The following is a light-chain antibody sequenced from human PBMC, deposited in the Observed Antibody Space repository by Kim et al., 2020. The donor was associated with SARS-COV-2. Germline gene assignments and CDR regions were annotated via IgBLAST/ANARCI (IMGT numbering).Light chain of an antibody. CDR2: DAS. CDR1: ESVTTN. CDR3: QQSNNWPYT. V-gene: IGKV3-15*01. J-gene: IGKJ2*01. Sequence: VMTQSPATLSVSPGERVTLSCRASESVTTNLAWHQQTPGQAPRVLIYDASTRATGTPARFSGSGSGTEFTLTISSLQSEDFAVYYCQQSNNWPYTFGQGTKLEI.